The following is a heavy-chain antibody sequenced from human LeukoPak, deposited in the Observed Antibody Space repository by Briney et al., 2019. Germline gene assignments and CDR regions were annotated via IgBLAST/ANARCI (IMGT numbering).Heavy chain of an antibody. J-gene: IGHJ5*02. V-gene: IGHV1-2*02. CDR1: GYTFTVYY. Sequence: ASVKVSCKASGYTFTVYYMHWVRQAPGQGLEWMGWINPNSGGTNYAQKFQGRVTMTRDTSISTAYIDLSRLRSDDTAVYYCARDLGNRNYAYNWFDPWGQGTLVTVSS. CDR2: INPNSGGT. CDR3: ARDLGNRNYAYNWFDP. D-gene: IGHD1-7*01.